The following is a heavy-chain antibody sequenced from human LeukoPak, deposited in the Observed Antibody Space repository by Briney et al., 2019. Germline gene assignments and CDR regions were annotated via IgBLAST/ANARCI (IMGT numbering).Heavy chain of an antibody. D-gene: IGHD3-22*01. Sequence: GGSLRLSCAASGFTFSRYWMSWVRQAPGKGLEWVANINEDGSQSYYVDSVKGRFTISRDNARNSLYLQMNSLRAEDTAVYYCAKGPMIVGRTYFDYWGQGTLVTVSS. CDR3: AKGPMIVGRTYFDY. J-gene: IGHJ4*02. V-gene: IGHV3-7*03. CDR1: GFTFSRYW. CDR2: INEDGSQS.